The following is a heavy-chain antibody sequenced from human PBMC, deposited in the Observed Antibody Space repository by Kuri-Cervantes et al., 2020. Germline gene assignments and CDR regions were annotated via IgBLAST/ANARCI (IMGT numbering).Heavy chain of an antibody. D-gene: IGHD5-18*01. J-gene: IGHJ5*02. Sequence: SETLSLTCTVSGYSISSSYYWSWIRQPPGKGLEWIGYIYYSGSTVYNPSLKSRVTISVDTSKNQFSLKLTSVTAADTAVYYCARGYSYGWRWFDPWGQGTLVTVSS. CDR3: ARGYSYGWRWFDP. CDR1: GYSISSSYY. V-gene: IGHV4-61*01. CDR2: IYYSGST.